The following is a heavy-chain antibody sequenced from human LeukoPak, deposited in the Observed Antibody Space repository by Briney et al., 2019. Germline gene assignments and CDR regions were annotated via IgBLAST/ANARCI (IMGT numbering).Heavy chain of an antibody. CDR2: ISGRGDSA. V-gene: IGHV3-23*01. Sequence: GGSLRLSCAVSGLNFKFYAMSWVRQASGKGLEWVSGISGRGDSADYADSVKGRFTISRDNSKNTPYLRLNSLRVEDTATYYCVKDRYCPEVTCFGGGFEYWGQGTLVVVSS. J-gene: IGHJ4*02. CDR1: GLNFKFYA. CDR3: VKDRYCPEVTCFGGGFEY. D-gene: IGHD2-8*02.